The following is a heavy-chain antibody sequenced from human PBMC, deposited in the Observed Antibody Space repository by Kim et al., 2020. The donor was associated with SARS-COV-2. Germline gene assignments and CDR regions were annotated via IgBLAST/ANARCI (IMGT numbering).Heavy chain of an antibody. Sequence: GGSLRLSCVPSGFTFSKYSMIWVRQAPGKGLEWVSYIGTSSSTISYADSVKGRFTISRDNAKNSLYLQMNSLRDEDTAVYYCARDNWADYWGQGTLVTVS. D-gene: IGHD3-16*01. CDR1: GFTFSKYS. CDR2: IGTSSSTI. J-gene: IGHJ4*02. V-gene: IGHV3-48*02. CDR3: ARDNWADY.